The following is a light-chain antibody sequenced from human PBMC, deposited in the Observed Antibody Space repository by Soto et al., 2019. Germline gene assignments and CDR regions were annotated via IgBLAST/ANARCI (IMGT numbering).Light chain of an antibody. CDR3: QQSYNSPQT. CDR1: QDIGSF. J-gene: IGKJ1*01. CDR2: DAS. V-gene: IGKV1-8*01. Sequence: AIRMTQSPSSLSASTGDRVAITCRASQDIGSFLAWYQQKPGKAPKLLIYDASTLQSGVPSRFGGSGSGTDFTLTISSLQPEDFATYSCQQSYNSPQTFGQGTKVDI.